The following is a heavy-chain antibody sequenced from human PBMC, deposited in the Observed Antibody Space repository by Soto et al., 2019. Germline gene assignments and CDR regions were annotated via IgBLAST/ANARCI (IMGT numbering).Heavy chain of an antibody. D-gene: IGHD6-13*01. Sequence: SVKVSCKASGGTFSSYTISWVRQAPGQGLEWMGRIIPILGIANYAQKFQGRVTITADKSTSTAYMELSSLRSEDTAVYYCARGLGGSSLEYGMEVWGQGTTVTVSS. CDR3: ARGLGGSSLEYGMEV. J-gene: IGHJ6*02. CDR1: GGTFSSYT. V-gene: IGHV1-69*02. CDR2: IIPILGIA.